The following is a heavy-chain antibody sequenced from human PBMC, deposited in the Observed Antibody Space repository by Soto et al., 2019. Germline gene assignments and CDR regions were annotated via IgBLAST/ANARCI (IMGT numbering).Heavy chain of an antibody. CDR3: TTDLYDFWSGHLPSADY. V-gene: IGHV3-15*07. CDR2: IKSKTDGGTT. Sequence: EVQLVESGGGLVKPGGSLRLSCAASGFTFSNAWMNWVRQAPGKGLEWVGRIKSKTDGGTTDYAAPVKGRFTISRDDSKNTLYLQMNSLKTEDTAVYYCTTDLYDFWSGHLPSADYWGQGTLVTVSS. D-gene: IGHD3-3*01. CDR1: GFTFSNAW. J-gene: IGHJ4*02.